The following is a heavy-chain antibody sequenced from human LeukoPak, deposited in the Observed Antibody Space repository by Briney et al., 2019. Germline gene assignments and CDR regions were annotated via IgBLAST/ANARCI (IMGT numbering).Heavy chain of an antibody. CDR2: FYTSGST. CDR1: GGSMFDYY. Sequence: SETLSLTCTVSGGSMFDYYWSWIRQPAGKRLEWIGRFYTSGSTNYSPSFKNRVAMSIDTSKNQFSLRLNSVTAADTAIYFCAREYRDTNGLWVPFDSWGQGLLVTVSS. CDR3: AREYRDTNGLWVPFDS. D-gene: IGHD5-24*01. J-gene: IGHJ4*02. V-gene: IGHV4-4*07.